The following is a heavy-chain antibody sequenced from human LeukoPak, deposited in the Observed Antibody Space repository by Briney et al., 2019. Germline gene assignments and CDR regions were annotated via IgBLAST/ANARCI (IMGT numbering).Heavy chain of an antibody. CDR1: GYTFTGYY. CDR3: ARENKYYDILTGYYKWPPDY. Sequence: GASVKVSCKASGYTFTGYYMHWVRQAPGQGLEWMGRINPNSGGTNYAQKFQGRVTMTRDTSISTAYMELSRLRSDDTAVYYCARENKYYDILTGYYKWPPDYWGQGTLVTVSS. V-gene: IGHV1-2*06. J-gene: IGHJ4*02. CDR2: INPNSGGT. D-gene: IGHD3-9*01.